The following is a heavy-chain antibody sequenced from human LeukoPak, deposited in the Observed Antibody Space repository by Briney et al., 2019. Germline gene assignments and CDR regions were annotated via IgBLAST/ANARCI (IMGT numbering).Heavy chain of an antibody. Sequence: GGSLRLSCAASGFTFSSYETNWVRQAPGKGLEWVSYISSSGSTIYYADSVKGRFTISRDNAKNSLYLQMNSLRAEDTAVYYCARDSGIAAAGMVYWGQGTLVTVSS. CDR2: ISSSGSTI. J-gene: IGHJ4*02. D-gene: IGHD6-13*01. CDR1: GFTFSSYE. CDR3: ARDSGIAAAGMVY. V-gene: IGHV3-48*03.